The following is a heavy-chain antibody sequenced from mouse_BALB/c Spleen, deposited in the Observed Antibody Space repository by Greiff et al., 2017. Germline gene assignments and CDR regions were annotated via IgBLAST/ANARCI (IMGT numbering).Heavy chain of an antibody. CDR3: TRSGWLLGGYYAMDY. CDR1: GYSFTSYW. CDR2: IYPGNSDT. J-gene: IGHJ4*01. V-gene: IGHV1-5*01. Sequence: EVQLVESGTVLARPGASVKMSCKASGYSFTSYWMHWVKQRPGQGLEWIGAIYPGNSDTSYNQKFKGKAKLTAVTSASTAYMELSSLTNEDSAVYYCTRSGWLLGGYYAMDYWGQGTSVTVSS. D-gene: IGHD2-3*01.